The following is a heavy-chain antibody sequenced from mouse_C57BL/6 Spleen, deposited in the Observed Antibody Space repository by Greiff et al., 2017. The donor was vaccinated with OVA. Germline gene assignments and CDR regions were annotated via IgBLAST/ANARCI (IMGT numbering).Heavy chain of an antibody. D-gene: IGHD1-1*01. J-gene: IGHJ4*01. CDR3: AREVYGSSYVGYAMDY. CDR2: INPNNGGT. V-gene: IGHV1-18*01. CDR1: GYTFTDYN. Sequence: EVQLQQSGPELVKPGASVKIPCKASGYTFTDYNMDWVKQSHGKSLEWIGDINPNNGGTIYNQKFTGKATLTVDKSSSTAYMELRSLTSEDTAVYYCAREVYGSSYVGYAMDYWGQGTSVTVSS.